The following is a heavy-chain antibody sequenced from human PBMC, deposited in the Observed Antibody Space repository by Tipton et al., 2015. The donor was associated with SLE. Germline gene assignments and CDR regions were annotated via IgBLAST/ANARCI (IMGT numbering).Heavy chain of an antibody. J-gene: IGHJ4*02. V-gene: IGHV3-74*01. CDR1: GFTFNNYW. CDR2: INSDGSST. CDR3: ARVRSNFDY. Sequence: SLRLSCAASGFTFNNYWMHWFRQVPGKGLEWVSRINSDGSSTSYADSVKGRFTISRDNAKNTLYLQMSRLRAEDTAVYYCARVRSNFDYWGQGTLVTVSS.